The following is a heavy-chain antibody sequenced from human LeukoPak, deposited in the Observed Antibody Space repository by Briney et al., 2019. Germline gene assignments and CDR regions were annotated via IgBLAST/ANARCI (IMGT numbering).Heavy chain of an antibody. D-gene: IGHD6-13*01. Sequence: GGSLRLSCAASGFTFSSYWMSWVRQAPGKGLEWVADIKQDGSEKYYVGSVKGRFTISRDNAKNSLYLQMNSLRAEDTAVYYCARTPLIAAAGRGWFDPWGQGTLVTVSS. J-gene: IGHJ5*02. CDR2: IKQDGSEK. V-gene: IGHV3-7*01. CDR1: GFTFSSYW. CDR3: ARTPLIAAAGRGWFDP.